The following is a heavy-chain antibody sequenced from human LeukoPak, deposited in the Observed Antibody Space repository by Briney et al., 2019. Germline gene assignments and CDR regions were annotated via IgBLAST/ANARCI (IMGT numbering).Heavy chain of an antibody. CDR1: GYTFTSYY. J-gene: IGHJ3*02. V-gene: IGHV1-46*01. CDR3: ARRSYDWDAFDI. Sequence: ASVKVSCKASGYTFTSYYMHWVRQAPGQGLEWMGIINPSGGSTSYTQKFQGRVTMTRDMSTSTVYMELSSLRSEDTAVYCCARRSYDWDAFDIWGQGTMVTVSS. D-gene: IGHD3-16*01. CDR2: INPSGGST.